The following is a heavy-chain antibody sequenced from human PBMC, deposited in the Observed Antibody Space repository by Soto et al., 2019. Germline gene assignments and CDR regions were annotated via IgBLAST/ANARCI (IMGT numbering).Heavy chain of an antibody. V-gene: IGHV3-30*03. CDR3: ATTGRGTGYYGSGSYSGYYYYYMDV. D-gene: IGHD3-10*01. J-gene: IGHJ6*03. CDR1: GFTFSSYG. Sequence: GGSLRLSCAASGFTFSSYGMHWVRQAPGKGLEWVAVISYDGSNKYYADSVKGRFTISRDNSKNTLYLQMNSLRAEDTAVYYCATTGRGTGYYGSGSYSGYYYYYMDVWGKGTTVTVSS. CDR2: ISYDGSNK.